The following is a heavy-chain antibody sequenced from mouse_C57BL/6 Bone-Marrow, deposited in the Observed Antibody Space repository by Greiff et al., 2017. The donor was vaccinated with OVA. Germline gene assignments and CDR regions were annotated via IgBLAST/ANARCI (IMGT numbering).Heavy chain of an antibody. CDR1: GYSITSDY. CDR3: ARSRRGYYYAMDY. Sequence: DVMLVESGPGLAKPSQTLSLTCSVTGYSITSDYWNWIRKFPGNKLEYMGYISYSGSTYYNPSLKSRISITRDTSKNQYYLQLNSVTTEDTATYYCARSRRGYYYAMDYWGQGTSVTVSS. V-gene: IGHV3-8*01. CDR2: ISYSGST. J-gene: IGHJ4*01.